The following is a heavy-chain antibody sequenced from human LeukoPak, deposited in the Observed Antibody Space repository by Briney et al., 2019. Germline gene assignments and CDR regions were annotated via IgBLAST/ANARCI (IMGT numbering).Heavy chain of an antibody. CDR1: GFTFSSYS. CDR2: ISSSGSTI. Sequence: GGSLRLSCAASGFTFSSYSMNWVRQAPGKGLEWVSYISSSGSTIYYADSVKGRFTISRDNAKNSLYLQMNSLRAEDTAVYYCARAPSLLWFGESLYGMDVWGQGTTVTVSS. D-gene: IGHD3-10*01. V-gene: IGHV3-48*04. J-gene: IGHJ6*02. CDR3: ARAPSLLWFGESLYGMDV.